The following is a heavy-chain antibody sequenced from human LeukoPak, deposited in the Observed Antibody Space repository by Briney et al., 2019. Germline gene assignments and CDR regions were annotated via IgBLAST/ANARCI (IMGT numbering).Heavy chain of an antibody. V-gene: IGHV4-38-2*02. CDR1: GSSITTYTH. Sequence: SETLSLTCTVSGSSITTYTHWGWIRQSPGKGLEWIASIHRTGNTYYNPSLESRVTISIDTSKNQFSLEVRSVTAADTAFYFCVNSKSNYEAVSWGPGTLVTVSS. D-gene: IGHD3-22*01. J-gene: IGHJ5*02. CDR2: IHRTGNT. CDR3: VNSKSNYEAVS.